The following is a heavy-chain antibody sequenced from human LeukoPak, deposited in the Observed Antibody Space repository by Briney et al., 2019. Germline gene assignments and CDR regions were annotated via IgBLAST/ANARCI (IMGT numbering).Heavy chain of an antibody. CDR2: ISSSSSYI. D-gene: IGHD1-26*01. CDR1: GFTFSSCS. Sequence: PGGSLRLSCAASGFTFSSCSMNWVRQAPGKGLEWVSSISSSSSYIYYADSVKGRFTISRDNAKNSLYLQMNSLRAEDTAVYYCARDEWELPDYWGQGTLVTVSS. V-gene: IGHV3-21*01. CDR3: ARDEWELPDY. J-gene: IGHJ4*02.